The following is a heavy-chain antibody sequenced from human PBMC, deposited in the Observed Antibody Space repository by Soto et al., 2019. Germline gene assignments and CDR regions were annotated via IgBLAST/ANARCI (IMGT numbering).Heavy chain of an antibody. D-gene: IGHD3-16*01. Sequence: GGSLRLSCAASGFTFSSYDMHWVRQATGKGLEWVSAIGTAGDTYYPGSVKGRFTISRENAKNSLYLQMNSLRAGDTAVYYCAIDGIGGAGMDVWGKGTTVTVSS. J-gene: IGHJ6*03. CDR2: IGTAGDT. V-gene: IGHV3-13*01. CDR3: AIDGIGGAGMDV. CDR1: GFTFSSYD.